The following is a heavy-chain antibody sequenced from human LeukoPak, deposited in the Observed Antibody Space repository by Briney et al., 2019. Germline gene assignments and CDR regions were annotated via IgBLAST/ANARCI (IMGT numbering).Heavy chain of an antibody. CDR3: ARAVGYCSGGSCLFFGKPYYFDY. CDR2: INWNGGST. V-gene: IGHV3-20*04. CDR1: GFTFDDYG. Sequence: GGSLRLSCAASGFTFDDYGMSWVRQAPGKGLELVSGINWNGGSTGYADSVKGRFTISRDNAKNSLYLQMNSLRAEDTALYYCARAVGYCSGGSCLFFGKPYYFDYWGQGTLVTVSS. J-gene: IGHJ4*02. D-gene: IGHD2-15*01.